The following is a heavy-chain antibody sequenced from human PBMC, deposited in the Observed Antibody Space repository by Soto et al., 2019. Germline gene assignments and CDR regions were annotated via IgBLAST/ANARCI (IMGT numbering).Heavy chain of an antibody. J-gene: IGHJ3*02. CDR3: ARVGYGCSSTSCYHAFDI. Sequence: GVPVEVCCKACGYTFNSYDINWVRQATGQELEWMGWMNPNSGNTGYAQKFQGRVTMTRNTSISTAYMELSSLRSEDTAVYYCARVGYGCSSTSCYHAFDIAGQGTMVTGSS. V-gene: IGHV1-8*01. D-gene: IGHD2-2*01. CDR2: MNPNSGNT. CDR1: GYTFNSYD.